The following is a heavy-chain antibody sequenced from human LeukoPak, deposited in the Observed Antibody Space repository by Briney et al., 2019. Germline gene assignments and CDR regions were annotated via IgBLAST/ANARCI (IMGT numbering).Heavy chain of an antibody. V-gene: IGHV3-66*01. D-gene: IGHD5-24*01. Sequence: GGSLRLSCAASGFTFSSYSMNWVRQAPGKGLEWVSVIYSGGSTYYADSVKGRFTISRDNSKNTLYLQMNSLRAEDTAVYYCARDKGDGYLHLDYWGQGTLVTVSS. CDR3: ARDKGDGYLHLDY. J-gene: IGHJ4*02. CDR1: GFTFSSYS. CDR2: IYSGGST.